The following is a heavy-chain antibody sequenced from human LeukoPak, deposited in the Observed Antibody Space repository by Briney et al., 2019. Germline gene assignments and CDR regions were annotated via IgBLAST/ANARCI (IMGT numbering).Heavy chain of an antibody. V-gene: IGHV3-49*04. CDR3: TTLCSSGYYLGNAFDI. Sequence: PGGSLRLSCTASGFTFGDYAMTWVRQAPGKGLEWVGFIRSKAYGGTTEYAASVKGRFIISRDDSKSIAYLQMNSLKTEDTAVYYCTTLCSSGYYLGNAFDIWGQGTMVTVSS. J-gene: IGHJ3*02. CDR1: GFTFGDYA. D-gene: IGHD3-22*01. CDR2: IRSKAYGGTT.